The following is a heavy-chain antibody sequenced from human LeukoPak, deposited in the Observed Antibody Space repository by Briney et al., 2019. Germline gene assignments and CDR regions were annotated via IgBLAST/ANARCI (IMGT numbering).Heavy chain of an antibody. CDR3: ARDPPPSDTAMVTS. CDR1: GFTFSSYS. V-gene: IGHV3-21*01. CDR2: ISSSSSYI. Sequence: GGSLRLSCAASGFTFSSYSMNWVRQAPGKGLEWVSSISSSSSYIYYADSVEGRFTISRDNAKNSLYLQINSLRAEDTAVYYCARDPPPSDTAMVTSWGQGTLVTVSS. D-gene: IGHD5-18*01. J-gene: IGHJ5*02.